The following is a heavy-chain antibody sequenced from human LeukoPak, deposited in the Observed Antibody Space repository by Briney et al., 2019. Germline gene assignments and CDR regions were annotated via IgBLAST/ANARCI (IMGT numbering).Heavy chain of an antibody. V-gene: IGHV3-23*01. CDR2: ISGSGGST. D-gene: IGHD1-7*01. J-gene: IGHJ3*02. Sequence: GGSLRLSCAGSGYTFSSYAMSWVRQAPGKGPEWVSAISGSGGSTYYADSVKGRFTISRDNSKNTLYLQMNSLRAEDMALYYCAKGGTLGIEGDAFDIWGQGTMVTVSS. CDR1: GYTFSSYA. CDR3: AKGGTLGIEGDAFDI.